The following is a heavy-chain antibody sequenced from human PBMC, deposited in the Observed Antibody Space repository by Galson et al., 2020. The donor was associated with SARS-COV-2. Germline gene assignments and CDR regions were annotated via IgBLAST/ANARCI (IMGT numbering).Heavy chain of an antibody. J-gene: IGHJ5*02. D-gene: IGHD5-18*01. V-gene: IGHV3-9*01. CDR1: GFTFDDYA. Sequence: GGSLRLSCAASGFTFDDYAMHWVRQAPGKGLEWVSGISWNSGSIGYADSVRGRFSISRDNAKNSLYLQMNSLRAEDTALYYCSKDVDTVIFPTVNWFDPWGQGTLVTVSS. CDR3: SKDVDTVIFPTVNWFDP. CDR2: ISWNSGSI.